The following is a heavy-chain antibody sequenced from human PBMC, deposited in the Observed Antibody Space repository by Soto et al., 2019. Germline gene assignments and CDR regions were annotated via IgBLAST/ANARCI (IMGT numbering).Heavy chain of an antibody. V-gene: IGHV1-69*01. D-gene: IGHD5-12*01. CDR1: GGSFSNFV. J-gene: IGHJ4*02. CDR3: ARDVCGEATIRY. Sequence: QVQLVQSGAEVKKPGSSVKVSCKASGGSFSNFVISWVRQAPGQGLEWMGGIIPTFGTTNYAQKFQGKVTITADETTRTAYLELSGLTSEDTSVYSCARDVCGEATIRYWGQGTLVTGSS. CDR2: IIPTFGTT.